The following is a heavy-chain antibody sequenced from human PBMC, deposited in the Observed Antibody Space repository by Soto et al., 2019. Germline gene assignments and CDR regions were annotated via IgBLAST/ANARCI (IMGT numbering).Heavy chain of an antibody. CDR2: ISYDGSNK. V-gene: IGHV3-30-3*01. Sequence: QVQLVESGGGVVQPGRSLRLSCAASGFTFSSYAMHWVRQAPGKGLEWVAVISYDGSNKYYADSVKGRFTISRDNSKKPLDLQLNSLRAGDTSVYYCAGSRQALAGNEIDYWGQGAPVPVPS. D-gene: IGHD6-19*01. J-gene: IGHJ4*02. CDR3: AGSRQALAGNEIDY. CDR1: GFTFSSYA.